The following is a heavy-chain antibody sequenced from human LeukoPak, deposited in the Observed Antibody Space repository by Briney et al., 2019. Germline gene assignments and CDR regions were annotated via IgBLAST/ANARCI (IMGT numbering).Heavy chain of an antibody. V-gene: IGHV3-21*01. CDR1: GFTFSSYS. CDR2: ISSRSGYM. Sequence: PGGSLRLSCAGSGFTFSSYSMNWVRQAPGKGLEWVSSISSRSGYMYYADSVRGRFTISRDNAKNSLYLQMDSLSAEDTAVYYCGRDPSIYDSSTWKPIDYWGQGTLVTVSS. D-gene: IGHD6-13*01. CDR3: GRDPSIYDSSTWKPIDY. J-gene: IGHJ4*02.